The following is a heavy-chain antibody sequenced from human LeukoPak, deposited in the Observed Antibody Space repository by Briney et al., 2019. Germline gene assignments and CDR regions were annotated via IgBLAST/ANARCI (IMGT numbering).Heavy chain of an antibody. D-gene: IGHD3-10*01. V-gene: IGHV3-30*04. CDR1: GFTFSSYA. CDR3: AKDLGHGAGAFDI. CDR2: ISYDGSNK. J-gene: IGHJ3*02. Sequence: GRSLRLSCAASGFTFSSYAMHWVRQAPGKGLEWVTIISYDGSNKYYADSVKGRFTISRDNSKNTLYLQMNSLRAEDTAVYYCAKDLGHGAGAFDIWGQGTMVTVSS.